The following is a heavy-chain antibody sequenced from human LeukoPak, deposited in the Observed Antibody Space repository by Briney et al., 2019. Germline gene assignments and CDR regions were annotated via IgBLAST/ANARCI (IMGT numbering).Heavy chain of an antibody. D-gene: IGHD3-22*01. CDR2: INHSGST. J-gene: IGHJ6*02. CDR1: GGSFSGYY. V-gene: IGHV4-34*01. Sequence: SETLSLTCAVYGGSFSGYYWSWIRQPPGKGLEWIGEINHSGSTNYNPSLKSRVTISVDTSKNQFSLKLTSVTAADTAVYYCARDSDTSGYSYYYGMDVWGQGTTVTVSS. CDR3: ARDSDTSGYSYYYGMDV.